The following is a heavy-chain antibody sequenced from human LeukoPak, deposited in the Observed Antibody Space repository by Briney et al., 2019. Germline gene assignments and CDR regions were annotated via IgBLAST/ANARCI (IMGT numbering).Heavy chain of an antibody. CDR2: IYYSGST. CDR3: ARTSMVRGWYFDY. V-gene: IGHV4-59*08. Sequence: SETLSLTCTVSGGSISSYYWSWIRQPPGEGLEWIGHIYYSGSTNYNPSLKSRVTISVVPSKNQFSLKLSSVPAADTAVYYCARTSMVRGWYFDYWGQGTLVTVSS. D-gene: IGHD3-10*01. CDR1: GGSISSYY. J-gene: IGHJ4*02.